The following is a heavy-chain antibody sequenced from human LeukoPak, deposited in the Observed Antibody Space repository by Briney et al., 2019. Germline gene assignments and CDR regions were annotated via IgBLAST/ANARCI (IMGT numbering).Heavy chain of an antibody. Sequence: GGSLRLSCAASGFTFSSYGMHWVRQAPGKGLEWVAVISYDGSNKYYADSVKGRFTISRDNSKNTLYLQMNSLRAEDTAVYYCANMIYGDYYFDYWGQGTLVTVSS. CDR3: ANMIYGDYYFDY. J-gene: IGHJ4*02. CDR2: ISYDGSNK. CDR1: GFTFSSYG. V-gene: IGHV3-30*18. D-gene: IGHD4-17*01.